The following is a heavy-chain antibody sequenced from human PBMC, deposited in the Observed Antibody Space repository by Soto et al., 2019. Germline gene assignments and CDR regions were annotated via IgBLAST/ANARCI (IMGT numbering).Heavy chain of an antibody. CDR2: ISGSGGST. J-gene: IGHJ4*02. D-gene: IGHD6-19*01. Sequence: GGSLRLSCAASGFTFSGYAMSWVRQAPGKGLEWVSAISGSGGSTYYADSVKGRFTISRDNSKNTLYLQMNSLRAEDTAVYYCAKDSPGIAVAGPRVDFDYWGQGTLVTVSS. V-gene: IGHV3-23*01. CDR1: GFTFSGYA. CDR3: AKDSPGIAVAGPRVDFDY.